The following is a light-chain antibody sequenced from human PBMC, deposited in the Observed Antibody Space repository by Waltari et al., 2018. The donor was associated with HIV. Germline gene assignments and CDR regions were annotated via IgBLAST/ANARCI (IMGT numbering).Light chain of an antibody. CDR2: RNN. V-gene: IGLV1-47*01. J-gene: IGLJ1*01. CDR1: RSDIGSNY. Sequence: QSVLTQPPSASGTPGQRVTISCSGARSDIGSNYVYWYQQLPGTAPKLLIYRNNQRPSGVRDRFSASKSGTSASLAISGLRSEDEADYYCAAWDVSLRGAYVFGTGTKVAVL. CDR3: AAWDVSLRGAYV.